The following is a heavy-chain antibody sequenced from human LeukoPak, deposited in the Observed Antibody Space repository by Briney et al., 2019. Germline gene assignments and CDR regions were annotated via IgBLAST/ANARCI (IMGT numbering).Heavy chain of an antibody. D-gene: IGHD4-23*01. CDR2: IYYSGST. J-gene: IGHJ4*02. CDR3: ARIPHPSPVGY. V-gene: IGHV4-39*01. Sequence: WVRQPPGKGLEWIGSIYYSGSTYYNPSLKSRVTISVDTSKNQFSLKLSSVTAADTAVYYCARIPHPSPVGYWGQGTLVTVSS.